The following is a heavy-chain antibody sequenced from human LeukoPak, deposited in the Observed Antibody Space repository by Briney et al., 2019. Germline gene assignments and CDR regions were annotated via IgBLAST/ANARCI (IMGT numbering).Heavy chain of an antibody. V-gene: IGHV1-46*01. Sequence: ASVKVSCKASGYTFTSYYMHWVRQAPGQGLEWMGIINPSGGSTSYAQKFQGRVTMTRDTSTSTVYMELSSLRSEDTAVYYCARGLVVVPAAILAAAGSFDYWGQGTLVTVSS. CDR2: INPSGGST. D-gene: IGHD2-2*02. J-gene: IGHJ4*02. CDR3: ARGLVVVPAAILAAAGSFDY. CDR1: GYTFTSYY.